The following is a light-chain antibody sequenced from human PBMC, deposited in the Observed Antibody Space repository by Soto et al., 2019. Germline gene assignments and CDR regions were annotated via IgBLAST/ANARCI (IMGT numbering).Light chain of an antibody. J-gene: IGKJ2*01. Sequence: EIVLTQSPGTLSLSPGERATLSCRASQSVSSSYLAWYQQKPGQAPRLLIYGASSRATGIPDRFSSSGSGTDFTLTISRLEPEDFAVYYCQQYGSSPPYLYTFGQGTKLEIK. V-gene: IGKV3-20*01. CDR1: QSVSSSY. CDR3: QQYGSSPPYLYT. CDR2: GAS.